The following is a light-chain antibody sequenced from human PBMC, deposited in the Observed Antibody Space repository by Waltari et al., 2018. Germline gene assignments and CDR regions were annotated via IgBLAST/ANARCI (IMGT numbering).Light chain of an antibody. CDR1: SGSLSTTSY. Sequence: QTVVTQEPSLSVSPGGTVTLTCTLSSGSLSTTSYATWYQKTPGQAPRTLVYKGNGHSSGGPYRLSDSILGNKAALTITGAQAGDECDYYCSLYMGSGIWVFGGGTKLTVL. CDR3: SLYMGSGIWV. J-gene: IGLJ3*02. V-gene: IGLV8-61*01. CDR2: KGN.